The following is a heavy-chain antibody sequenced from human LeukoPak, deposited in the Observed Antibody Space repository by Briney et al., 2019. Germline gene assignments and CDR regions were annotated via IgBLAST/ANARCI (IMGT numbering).Heavy chain of an antibody. CDR3: AILMLAVPFDY. J-gene: IGHJ4*02. D-gene: IGHD2-15*01. Sequence: SVKVSCKASGGTFSSYAISWVRQAPGQGLEWMGRIIPILGIANYAQKFQGRATITADKSTSTAYMELSSLRSEDTAVYYCAILMLAVPFDYWGQGTLVTVSS. V-gene: IGHV1-69*04. CDR1: GGTFSSYA. CDR2: IIPILGIA.